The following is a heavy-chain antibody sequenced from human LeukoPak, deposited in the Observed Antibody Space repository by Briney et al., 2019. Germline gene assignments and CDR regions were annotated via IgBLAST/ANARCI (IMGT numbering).Heavy chain of an antibody. J-gene: IGHJ6*02. CDR3: AAGQPYEGIAAAGPNYYYYGMDV. CDR2: IVVGSGNT. V-gene: IGHV1-58*01. CDR1: GFTFTSSA. D-gene: IGHD6-13*01. Sequence: SVKVSCKASGFTFTSSAVQWVRQARGQRLEWIGWIVVGSGNTNYAQKFQERVTITRDMSTSTAYMELSSLRSEDPAVYYCAAGQPYEGIAAAGPNYYYYGMDVWGQGTTVTVSS.